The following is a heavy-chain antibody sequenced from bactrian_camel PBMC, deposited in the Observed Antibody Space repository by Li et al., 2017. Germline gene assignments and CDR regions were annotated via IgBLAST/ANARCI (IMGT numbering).Heavy chain of an antibody. Sequence: HVQLVESGGGSVQAGGSLRLSCAASDYVDSYYSMAWFRQFPGKGREGVATMLVFGLGKYYADSVKDRFTISYDNADNTLYLQMNSLKSEDTALYYCATSSLAWYSDFGAPADFGYWGHGTQVTVS. CDR2: MLVFGLGK. J-gene: IGHJ6*01. CDR1: DYVDSYYS. V-gene: IGHV3S1*01. D-gene: IGHD4*01. CDR3: ATSSLAWYSDFGAPADFGY.